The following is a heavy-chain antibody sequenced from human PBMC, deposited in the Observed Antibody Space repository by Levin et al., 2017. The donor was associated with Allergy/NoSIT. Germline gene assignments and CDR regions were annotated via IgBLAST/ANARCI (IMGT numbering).Heavy chain of an antibody. V-gene: IGHV3-7*01. Sequence: AGGSLRLSCAASGFTFSNYWMSWVRQAPGKGLEWVANIKQDGSDKYYVDSVKGRFTISRDNAKNSLYLQMNSLTAEDTAVYYCVYGGYFFNYWGQGTQVTVSS. CDR2: IKQDGSDK. J-gene: IGHJ4*02. CDR3: VYGGYFFNY. D-gene: IGHD5-12*01. CDR1: GFTFSNYW.